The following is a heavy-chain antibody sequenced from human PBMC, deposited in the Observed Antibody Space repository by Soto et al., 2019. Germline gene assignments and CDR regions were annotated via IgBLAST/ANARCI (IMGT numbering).Heavy chain of an antibody. Sequence: QVQLVQSGAEVKKPGSSVKVPCKASGGTFSSYAISWVRQAPGQGLEWMGGIIPIFGTANYAQKFQGRVTITADESTSTAYMELSSLRSEDTAVYYCAKEAVPHGTYGMDVWGQGTTVTVSS. CDR2: IIPIFGTA. CDR3: AKEAVPHGTYGMDV. V-gene: IGHV1-69*01. D-gene: IGHD6-19*01. J-gene: IGHJ6*02. CDR1: GGTFSSYA.